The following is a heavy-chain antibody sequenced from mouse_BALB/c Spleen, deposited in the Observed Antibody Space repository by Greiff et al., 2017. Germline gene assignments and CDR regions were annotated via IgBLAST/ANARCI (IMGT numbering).Heavy chain of an antibody. CDR3: ARHRGGGPSTMITTGFAY. CDR2: INSNGGST. J-gene: IGHJ3*01. V-gene: IGHV5-6-2*01. Sequence: EVKLVESGGGLVKLGGSLKLSCAASGFTFSSYYMSWVRQTPEKRLELVAAINSNGGSTYYPDTVKGRFTISRDNAKNTLYLQMSSLKSEDTALYYCARHRGGGPSTMITTGFAYWGQGTLVTVSA. D-gene: IGHD2-4*01. CDR1: GFTFSSYY.